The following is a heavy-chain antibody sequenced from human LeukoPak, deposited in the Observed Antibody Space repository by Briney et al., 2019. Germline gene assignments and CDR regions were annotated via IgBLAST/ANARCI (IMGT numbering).Heavy chain of an antibody. V-gene: IGHV3-7*03. Sequence: GGSLRLSCAASGFTFSSYWMSWVRQAPGKGLEWVANIKQDGSEKNYVDSVKGRFTISRDNAKNSLYLQMNSLRAEDTAVYYCARDHSYYDFWSGTFDYWGRGTLVTVSS. CDR1: GFTFSSYW. CDR3: ARDHSYYDFWSGTFDY. CDR2: IKQDGSEK. J-gene: IGHJ4*02. D-gene: IGHD3-3*01.